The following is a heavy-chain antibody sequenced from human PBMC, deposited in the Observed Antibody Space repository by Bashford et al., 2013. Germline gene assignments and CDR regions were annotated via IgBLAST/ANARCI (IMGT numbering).Heavy chain of an antibody. CDR3: AREDAAVGRAFDI. D-gene: IGHD5-18*01. CDR2: LNSDGSGT. V-gene: IGHV3-74*01. J-gene: IGHJ3*02. CDR1: GFSFSSYW. Sequence: GGSLRLSCAASGFSFSSYWMHWVRHVPGKGLAWVSGLNSDGSGTSHADSVRGRFTISRDSAKNSVYLQVNSLRVEDTALYYCAREDAAVGRAFDIWGQGTMVTVSS.